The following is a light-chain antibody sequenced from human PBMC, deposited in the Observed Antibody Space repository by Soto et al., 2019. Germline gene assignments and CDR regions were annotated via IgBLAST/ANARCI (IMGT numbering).Light chain of an antibody. CDR1: QSVSSN. CDR3: QQYNDWPLT. J-gene: IGKJ1*01. V-gene: IGKV3-15*01. Sequence: EIVMTQYPVTLSVSPGERATLSCRASQSVSSNLAWYQQKPGQAPSLLIYGAFTRATRIPARFSGTGSGTVFTLTISSLQSEDFALYYCQQYNDWPLTFGQGTKVDI. CDR2: GAF.